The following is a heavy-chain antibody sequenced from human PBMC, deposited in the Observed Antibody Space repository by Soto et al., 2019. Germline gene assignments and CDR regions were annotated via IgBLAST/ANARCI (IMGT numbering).Heavy chain of an antibody. J-gene: IGHJ4*02. V-gene: IGHV1-18*01. CDR3: GADVGGYIYGLGKY. CDR2: ISAYNGNT. CDR1: GYTFTSYG. Sequence: ASVKVSCKASGYTFTSYGISWVRQAPGQGLEWMGWISAYNGNTNYARGLQERVTITRDMSTSTAYMELSGLRSEDTAVYYCGADVGGYIYGLGKYWGQGPLVTVSS. D-gene: IGHD5-18*01.